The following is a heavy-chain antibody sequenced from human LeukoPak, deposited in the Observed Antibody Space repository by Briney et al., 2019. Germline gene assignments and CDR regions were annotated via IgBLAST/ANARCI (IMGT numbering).Heavy chain of an antibody. CDR1: GYTFSNHW. V-gene: IGHV5-51*01. J-gene: IGHJ3*01. CDR3: ASLGHTYGFAFDV. CDR2: IFPADSDT. D-gene: IGHD5-18*01. Sequence: GESLKISCKGSGYTFSNHWIGWVRQMPGKGLEWMGIIFPADSDTRYSPSFQGQVTISADKSITTAYLQWRSLKASDTAMYYCASLGHTYGFAFDVWGQGTMVTVSS.